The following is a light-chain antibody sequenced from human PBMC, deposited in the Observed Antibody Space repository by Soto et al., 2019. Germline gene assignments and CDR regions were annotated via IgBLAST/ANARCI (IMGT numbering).Light chain of an antibody. V-gene: IGKV3-20*01. CDR2: GAS. Sequence: TVLTQSPGTLSLSPGERATLSCMAIQTIRCNYLAWYRQTPCQAPRHLIYGASNRATGIAARFSGSGSGTDFTLILSRLETGDFALYYCQQYGSSPWTFGQGNKVEIK. J-gene: IGKJ1*01. CDR1: QTIRCNY. CDR3: QQYGSSPWT.